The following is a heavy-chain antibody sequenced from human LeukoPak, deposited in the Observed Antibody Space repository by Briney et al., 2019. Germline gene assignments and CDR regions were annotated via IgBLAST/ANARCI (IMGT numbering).Heavy chain of an antibody. V-gene: IGHV3-23*01. Sequence: GGSLRLSCAASGFTFSSYGMSWVRQAPGKGLEWVSAISGSGGSTYYADSVKGRFTISRDNAKNSLYLQMNSLRAEDTALYYCAKVYSGSYSFFDYWGQGTLVTVSS. D-gene: IGHD3-10*01. CDR1: GFTFSSYG. J-gene: IGHJ4*02. CDR2: ISGSGGST. CDR3: AKVYSGSYSFFDY.